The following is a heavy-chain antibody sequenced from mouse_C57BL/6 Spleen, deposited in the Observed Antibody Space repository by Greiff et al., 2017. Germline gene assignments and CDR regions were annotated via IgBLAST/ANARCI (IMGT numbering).Heavy chain of an antibody. CDR2: ISYDGSN. CDR1: GYSITSGYY. J-gene: IGHJ2*01. CDR3: ARVYYDYLIDY. V-gene: IGHV3-6*01. Sequence: EVKLVESGPGLVKPSQSLSLTCSVTGYSITSGYYWNWIRQFPGNKLEWMGYISYDGSNNYNPSLKNRISITRDTSKNQFFLKLNSVTTEDTATYYCARVYYDYLIDYWGQGTTLTVSS. D-gene: IGHD2-4*01.